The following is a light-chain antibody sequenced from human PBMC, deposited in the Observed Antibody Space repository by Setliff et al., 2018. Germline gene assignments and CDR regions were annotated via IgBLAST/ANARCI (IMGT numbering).Light chain of an antibody. V-gene: IGLV1-44*01. Sequence: KRVTISCSGSSSNIGSNTVNWYQQLPGTAPKLLIYRNNQRPSGVPDRFSGSKSGTSASLAISGLQSEDEADYSCAAWDDSLNGVIFGGGTK. J-gene: IGLJ2*01. CDR3: AAWDDSLNGVI. CDR2: RNN. CDR1: SSNIGSNT.